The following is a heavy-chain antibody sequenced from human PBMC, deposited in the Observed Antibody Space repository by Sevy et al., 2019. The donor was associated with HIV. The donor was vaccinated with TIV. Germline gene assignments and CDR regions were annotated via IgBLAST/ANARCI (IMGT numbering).Heavy chain of an antibody. CDR2: INPNDGVT. D-gene: IGHD1-1*01. CDR1: GYTFTDYY. Sequence: ASVKVSCKASGYTFTDYYIHWVRQAPGQGLEWMAWINPNDGVTNYAQRFQGGVTVTRETSNSIAYMELRRLRSDDTAIYYCARLTTMPTSDLYGMDVWGQATTVTVSS. CDR3: ARLTTMPTSDLYGMDV. V-gene: IGHV1-2*02. J-gene: IGHJ6*02.